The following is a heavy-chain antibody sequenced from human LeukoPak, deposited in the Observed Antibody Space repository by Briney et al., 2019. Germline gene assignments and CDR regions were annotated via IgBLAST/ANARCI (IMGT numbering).Heavy chain of an antibody. CDR2: IYYSGST. D-gene: IGHD6-13*01. V-gene: IGHV4-39*01. J-gene: IGHJ5*02. Sequence: PSETLSLTCTVSGGSISSSSYYWGWIRQPPGKGLEWIGSIYYSGSTYYNPSLKSRVTISVDTSKNQFSLKLSSVTAADTAVYYCARHPFIAAAGTRWFDPWGQGTLVTVSS. CDR1: GGSISSSSYY. CDR3: ARHPFIAAAGTRWFDP.